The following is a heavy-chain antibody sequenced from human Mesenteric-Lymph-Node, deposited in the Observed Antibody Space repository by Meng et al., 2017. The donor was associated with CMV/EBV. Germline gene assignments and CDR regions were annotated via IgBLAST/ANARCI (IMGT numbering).Heavy chain of an antibody. CDR3: ARDQIVVAPRALYGMDV. CDR2: ISAYNGNT. D-gene: IGHD2-21*01. V-gene: IGHV1-18*01. CDR1: CYTFTSYG. J-gene: IGHJ6*02. Sequence: ASVKVSCKASCYTFTSYGISWVRQAPGQGLEWMGWISAYNGNTNYAQKLQGRVTMTTDTSTSTAYMELRSLRSDDTAVYYCARDQIVVAPRALYGMDVWGQGTTVTVSS.